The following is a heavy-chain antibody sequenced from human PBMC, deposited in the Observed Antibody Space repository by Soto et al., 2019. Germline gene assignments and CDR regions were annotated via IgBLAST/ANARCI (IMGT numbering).Heavy chain of an antibody. CDR1: GFTFSNAW. Sequence: RGCLTPSCPASGFTFSNAWMSWGRQAPGKGLDWVGRIKSKSDGGTTEYAAPVRGRFTISRDDSKNTLYLQMNSLKTEDTAVYYCTTDLWRIAVVVGSTGYFNPWGQGTPVTVSS. CDR3: TTDLWRIAVVVGSTGYFNP. J-gene: IGHJ5*02. CDR2: IKSKSDGGTT. V-gene: IGHV3-15*01. D-gene: IGHD2-15*01.